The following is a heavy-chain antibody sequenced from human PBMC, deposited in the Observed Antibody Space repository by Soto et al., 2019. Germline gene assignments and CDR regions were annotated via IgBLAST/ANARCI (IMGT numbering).Heavy chain of an antibody. J-gene: IGHJ6*02. CDR1: GGTFSSYT. CDR3: ASSFYCGGGDCYPYYYYYYGMDV. D-gene: IGHD2-21*02. CDR2: IIPILGIA. Sequence: QVQLVQSGAEVEGPGSSVKVSGKASGGTFSSYTISWVREAPGQGLEGMGRIIPILGIANYAQKFQGRVTITADKSTSTAYMELSSLRSEDTAVYYCASSFYCGGGDCYPYYYYYYGMDVWGQGTTVTVSS. V-gene: IGHV1-69*02.